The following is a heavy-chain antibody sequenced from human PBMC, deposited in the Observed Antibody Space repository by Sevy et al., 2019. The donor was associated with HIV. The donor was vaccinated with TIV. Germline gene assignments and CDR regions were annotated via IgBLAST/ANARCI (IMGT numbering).Heavy chain of an antibody. CDR2: INPKSGAT. J-gene: IGHJ6*02. CDR3: ARESYDFWTGPVDYDYGMDV. D-gene: IGHD3-3*01. CDR1: GYTFSDSGYY. Sequence: ASVKVSCKASGYTFSDSGYYVHWVRQAPGQGLEWMGWINPKSGATNYAQKFQGRVTMTRDTSVSTANMELSRLISDDTAVYYCARESYDFWTGPVDYDYGMDVWGQGTTVTVSS. V-gene: IGHV1-2*02.